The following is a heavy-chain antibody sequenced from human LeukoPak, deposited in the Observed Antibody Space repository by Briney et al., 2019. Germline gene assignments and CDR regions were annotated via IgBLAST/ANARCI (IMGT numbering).Heavy chain of an antibody. Sequence: SETLSLTCTVSGGSISSSDYYWSWIRQPPGKGLEWIGYIYYSGSTNYNPSLKSRVTISVDTSKNQFSLKLSSVTAADTAVYYCARDRPSYSSGWYRGMDVWGQGTTVTVSS. D-gene: IGHD6-19*01. J-gene: IGHJ6*02. CDR3: ARDRPSYSSGWYRGMDV. CDR2: IYYSGST. V-gene: IGHV4-61*08. CDR1: GGSISSSDYY.